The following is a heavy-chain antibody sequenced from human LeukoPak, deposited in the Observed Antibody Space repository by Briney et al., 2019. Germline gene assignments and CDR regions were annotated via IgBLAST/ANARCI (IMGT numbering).Heavy chain of an antibody. CDR2: ISFSSATI. Sequence: GGSLRLSCAASGFTFNVYSMSWVRQAPGKGLEWVSYISFSSATIHYADSVKGRFTISRDNAKNSLYLQLNSLRAEDTALYYCARDTHYYGSGSPAFDLWGRGTMVTVSS. CDR3: ARDTHYYGSGSPAFDL. D-gene: IGHD3-10*01. J-gene: IGHJ3*01. V-gene: IGHV3-48*01. CDR1: GFTFNVYS.